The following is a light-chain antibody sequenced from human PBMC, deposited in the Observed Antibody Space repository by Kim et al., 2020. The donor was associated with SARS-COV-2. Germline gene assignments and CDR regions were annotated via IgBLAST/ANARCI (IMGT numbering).Light chain of an antibody. Sequence: SVSPGQTVTLPCPGEKFGEGYSAWYQEEAGQSPIFVLYHDNKRPSGVPERFSGSNSGNPATLTISGAQAVDEADYYCQAWDSDVIFGGGTQLTVL. CDR3: QAWDSDVI. J-gene: IGLJ2*01. CDR1: KFGEGY. CDR2: HDN. V-gene: IGLV3-1*01.